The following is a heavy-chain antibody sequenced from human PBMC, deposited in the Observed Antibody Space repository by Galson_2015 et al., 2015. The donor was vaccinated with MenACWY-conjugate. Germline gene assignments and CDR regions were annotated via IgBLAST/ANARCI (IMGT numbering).Heavy chain of an antibody. V-gene: IGHV3-74*01. D-gene: IGHD5-24*01. J-gene: IGHJ5*02. CDR2: ISPDGSVT. CDR3: TRANDGYGRFDP. Sequence: SLRLSCAASGFTFNQYWMHWVRQAPGKGLVWVSRISPDGSVTNYADSVKGRFTLSRDNAKNTLYLQMNSLRGDDTAVYYCTRANDGYGRFDPWGQGTLATVSS. CDR1: GFTFNQYW.